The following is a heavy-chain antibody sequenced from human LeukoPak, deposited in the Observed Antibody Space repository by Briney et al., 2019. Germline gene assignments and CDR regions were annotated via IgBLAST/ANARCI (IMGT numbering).Heavy chain of an antibody. V-gene: IGHV3-30*18. D-gene: IGHD1-26*01. CDR3: AKDRYSGTTGDWFDP. CDR1: GFTVSSNY. J-gene: IGHJ5*02. CDR2: ISYDGSNK. Sequence: GGSLRLSCAASGFTVSSNYMSWVRQAPGKGLEWVAVISYDGSNKYYADSVKGRFTISRDNSKNTLYLQMNSLRAEDTAVYYCAKDRYSGTTGDWFDPWGQGTLVTVSS.